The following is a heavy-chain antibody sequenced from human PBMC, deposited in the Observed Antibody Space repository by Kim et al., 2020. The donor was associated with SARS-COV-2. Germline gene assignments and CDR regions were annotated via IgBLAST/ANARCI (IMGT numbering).Heavy chain of an antibody. V-gene: IGHV3-33*05. Sequence: GGSLRLSCAASGFTFSSYGMHWVRQAPGKGLEWVAVISYDGSNKYYADSVKGRFTISRDNSKNTLYLQMNSLRAEDTAVYYCARVGGEEWFGELLPFDYWGQGTLVTVSS. CDR2: ISYDGSNK. D-gene: IGHD3-10*01. J-gene: IGHJ4*02. CDR1: GFTFSSYG. CDR3: ARVGGEEWFGELLPFDY.